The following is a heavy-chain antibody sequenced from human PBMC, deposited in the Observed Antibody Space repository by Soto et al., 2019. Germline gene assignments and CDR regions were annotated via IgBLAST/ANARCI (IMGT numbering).Heavy chain of an antibody. D-gene: IGHD5-18*01. CDR3: AHRPLGYSYQVAC. CDR2: IYWDDDE. CDR1: GFSLSTSGVA. V-gene: IGHV2-5*02. J-gene: IGHJ4*02. Sequence: QLTLKQSGPQLVKPTQTLTLTCHFSGFSLSTSGVAVGWIRQPPGKALEWLAIIYWDDDEVYSPCLKSRPTITKDTAKNQVDITMTNMDPVDSATYCCAHRPLGYSYQVACWGQGTLVTVSS.